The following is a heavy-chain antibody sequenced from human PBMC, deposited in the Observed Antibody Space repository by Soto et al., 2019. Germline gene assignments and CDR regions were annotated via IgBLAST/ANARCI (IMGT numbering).Heavy chain of an antibody. CDR2: FFIGGNT. CDR1: GGSISSSTYY. V-gene: IGHV4-39*02. CDR3: ARDSRLLRGLATFDY. D-gene: IGHD2-15*01. J-gene: IGHJ4*02. Sequence: PSETLSVTCTVSGGSISSSTYYWVWMRQPPGKGLEWIASFFIGGNTYYNPSLKSRVTISVDTSKNQFSLKLSSVTAADTAVYYCARDSRLLRGLATFDYWGQGTLVTVSS.